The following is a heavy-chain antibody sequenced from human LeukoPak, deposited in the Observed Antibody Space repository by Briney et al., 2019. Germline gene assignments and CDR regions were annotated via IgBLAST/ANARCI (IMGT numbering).Heavy chain of an antibody. Sequence: ASVKVSCKASGGTFSSYAISWVRQAPGQGLEWMGGIIPIFGTANCAQKFQGRVTITTDESTSTAYMELSSLRSEDTAVYYCARGYDFWSGYYRFDPWGQGTLVTVSS. CDR1: GGTFSSYA. J-gene: IGHJ5*02. CDR2: IIPIFGTA. D-gene: IGHD3-3*01. V-gene: IGHV1-69*05. CDR3: ARGYDFWSGYYRFDP.